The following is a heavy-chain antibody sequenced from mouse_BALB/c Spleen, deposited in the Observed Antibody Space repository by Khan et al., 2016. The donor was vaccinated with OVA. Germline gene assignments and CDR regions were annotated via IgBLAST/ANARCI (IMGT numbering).Heavy chain of an antibody. J-gene: IGHJ4*01. CDR1: GFSLTDYG. V-gene: IGHV2-6-5*01. CDR2: IWGGGST. D-gene: IGHD2-10*01. CDR3: AKSFYAHDYAMDY. Sequence: QVQLKESGPGLVAPSQSLSITCTVSGFSLTDYGVSWIRQPPGKGLEWLGVIWGGGSTYYNSALKSRLSISKDNSKSQVFLTMNSLHTDDTASYYCAKSFYAHDYAMDYWGQGTSVTVSS.